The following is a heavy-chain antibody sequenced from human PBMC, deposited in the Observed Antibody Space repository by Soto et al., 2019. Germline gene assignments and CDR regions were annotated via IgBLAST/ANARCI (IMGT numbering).Heavy chain of an antibody. CDR2: INHSGST. D-gene: IGHD3-16*01. Sequence: SETLSLTCAVYGGSFSGYYWSWIRQPPGKGLEWIGEINHSGSTNYNPSLKSRVTISVDTSKNQFSLKLSSVTAADTAVYYCARFEIRNWFDTWGQGTLVTVSS. V-gene: IGHV4-34*01. CDR1: GGSFSGYY. CDR3: ARFEIRNWFDT. J-gene: IGHJ5*02.